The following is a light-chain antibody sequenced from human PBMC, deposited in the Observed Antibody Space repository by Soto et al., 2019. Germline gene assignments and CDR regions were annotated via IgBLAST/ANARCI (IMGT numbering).Light chain of an antibody. Sequence: IQMTQSPSSLSAYVGDRVTITCRASQSISTYLNWYLQKPGKAPKLLIYAASSLQSGVPSRFSGSGSGTDFTLTISSLQPEGFATYYCLQDYNYPRTFGQGTKVDIK. J-gene: IGKJ1*01. CDR2: AAS. CDR3: LQDYNYPRT. CDR1: QSISTY. V-gene: IGKV1-6*01.